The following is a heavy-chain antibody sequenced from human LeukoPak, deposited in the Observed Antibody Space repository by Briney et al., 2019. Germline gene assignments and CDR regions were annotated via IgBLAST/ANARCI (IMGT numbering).Heavy chain of an antibody. Sequence: SETLSLTCAVSGGSISSSNWWSWVRQPPGKGLEWIGEIYHSGSTNYNPSLKSRVTISVDKSKNQFSLKLSSVTAADAAVYYCARHQAEAGFRGDFDYWGQGTLVTVSS. CDR1: GGSISSSNW. CDR2: IYHSGST. V-gene: IGHV4-4*02. J-gene: IGHJ4*02. CDR3: ARHQAEAGFRGDFDY. D-gene: IGHD6-13*01.